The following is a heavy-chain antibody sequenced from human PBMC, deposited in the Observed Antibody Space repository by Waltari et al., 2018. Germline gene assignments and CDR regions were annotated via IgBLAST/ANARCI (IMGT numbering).Heavy chain of an antibody. D-gene: IGHD2-8*01. Sequence: QVQLQASGPGLVKPSETLSLTCTVSGDSISSHYWSWIRQPPGKGLEWIGYIYYSGSTNYNPSLKSRVTISVDTSKNQFSLKLSSVTAADTAVYYCARDPKYANGWHRDWYFDLWGRGTLVTVSS. CDR1: GDSISSHY. CDR3: ARDPKYANGWHRDWYFDL. V-gene: IGHV4-59*11. J-gene: IGHJ2*01. CDR2: IYYSGST.